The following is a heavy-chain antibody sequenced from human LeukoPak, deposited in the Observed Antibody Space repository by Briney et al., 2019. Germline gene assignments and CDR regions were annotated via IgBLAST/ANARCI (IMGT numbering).Heavy chain of an antibody. CDR1: GFSFSSYG. Sequence: GGSLRLSCAASGFSFSSYGMHWVRQPPGKWLGGVAVISYDGSNKYYADSVKGRFTISRDNSKNTLYVQMNSLRAEDTAVYYCAKDRGFGVFFQYYFDYWGQGTLVTVSS. J-gene: IGHJ4*02. CDR2: ISYDGSNK. CDR3: AKDRGFGVFFQYYFDY. V-gene: IGHV3-30*18. D-gene: IGHD3-10*01.